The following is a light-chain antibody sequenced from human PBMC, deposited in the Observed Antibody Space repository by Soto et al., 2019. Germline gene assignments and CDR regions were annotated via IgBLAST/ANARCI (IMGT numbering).Light chain of an antibody. J-gene: IGLJ2*01. CDR1: SSNIGSHT. CDR3: AAWDDCLYGPV. Sequence: QSVLTQPPSASGTPGQRVTISCSGGSSNIGSHTVNWYQHLPGTAPKLLIYSNNQRPSGVPDRFSGSMSGTSASLAISGLQSEDEADYYCAAWDDCLYGPVFGGGTKLTVL. V-gene: IGLV1-44*01. CDR2: SNN.